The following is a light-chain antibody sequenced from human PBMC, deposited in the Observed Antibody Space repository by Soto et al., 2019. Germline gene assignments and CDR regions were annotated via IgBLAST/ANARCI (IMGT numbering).Light chain of an antibody. J-gene: IGKJ2*01. CDR2: GAS. CDR1: QSVSSTS. Sequence: EIVLTQSPGTLSLSPGERATLSCRASQSVSSTSLAWYQQKPGQAPRLLFYGASSRATDIPDRFSGSGSGTDFSLTISRLEPEDFAVYYCQQYGNSPPRYTFGQGTKLEIK. V-gene: IGKV3-20*01. CDR3: QQYGNSPPRYT.